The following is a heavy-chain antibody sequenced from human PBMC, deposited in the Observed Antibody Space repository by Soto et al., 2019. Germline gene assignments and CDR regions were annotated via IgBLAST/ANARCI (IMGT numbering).Heavy chain of an antibody. Sequence: TGGSLRLSCAASGFTFSSYSMNWVRQAPGKGLEWVSSLSSSSSFIYYADSVKGRFTISRDNAKNTVSLEMTSLRAEDTAVYYCAKGGRQWLVTSDFNYWGQGALVTVSS. D-gene: IGHD6-19*01. CDR2: LSSSSSFI. CDR1: GFTFSSYS. CDR3: AKGGRQWLVTSDFNY. V-gene: IGHV3-21*01. J-gene: IGHJ4*02.